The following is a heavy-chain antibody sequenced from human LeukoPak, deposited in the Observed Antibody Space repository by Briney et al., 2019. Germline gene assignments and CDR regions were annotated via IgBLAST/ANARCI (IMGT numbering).Heavy chain of an antibody. CDR3: TSWGDTTAEYFQR. V-gene: IGHV3-30-3*01. Sequence: GGSLRLSCAASGFTFSDYAMHWVRQAPGKGLEWVALISSNGGNKYHADSVKGRFTISRDNSKNTLYLQMNSLRVEDTAVYYCTSWGDTTAEYFQRWGQGTLVTVSS. D-gene: IGHD2-21*02. CDR2: ISSNGGNK. CDR1: GFTFSDYA. J-gene: IGHJ1*01.